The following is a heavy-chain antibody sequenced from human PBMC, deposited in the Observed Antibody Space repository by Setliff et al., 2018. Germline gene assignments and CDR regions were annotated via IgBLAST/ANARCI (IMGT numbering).Heavy chain of an antibody. J-gene: IGHJ3*02. CDR2: ISGSSSYI. CDR1: GFTFSSNN. Sequence: GGSLRLSCAASGFTFSSNNMHWVRQAPGKGLEWVSCISGSSSYIYYADSVKGRFTISRDNAKNSLYLQMNSLRAEDTAVYYCARDSVLRYFDWLLYTPDAFDIWGQGTMVTVSS. CDR3: ARDSVLRYFDWLLYTPDAFDI. V-gene: IGHV3-21*01. D-gene: IGHD3-9*01.